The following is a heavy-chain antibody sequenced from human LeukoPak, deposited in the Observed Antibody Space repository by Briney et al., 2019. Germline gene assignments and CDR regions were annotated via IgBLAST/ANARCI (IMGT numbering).Heavy chain of an antibody. CDR1: GFTFSTYW. D-gene: IGHD2-15*01. J-gene: IGHJ4*02. V-gene: IGHV3-7*01. CDR3: ARYCSGGSCYDY. Sequence: GGSLRLSCAASGFTFSTYWMSWVRQAPGNGLEWVANIKQDGSEKYYVDSVKGRFTISRDNAKNSLYLQMNSLRAEDTAVYYCARYCSGGSCYDYWGQGTLVTVSS. CDR2: IKQDGSEK.